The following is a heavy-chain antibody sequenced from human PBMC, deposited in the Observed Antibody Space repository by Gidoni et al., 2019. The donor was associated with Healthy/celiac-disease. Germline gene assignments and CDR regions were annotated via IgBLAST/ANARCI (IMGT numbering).Heavy chain of an antibody. CDR3: AGSSGVYYDSSGSWFDP. D-gene: IGHD3-22*01. CDR1: GFTVSSYA. CDR2: ISYDGSNK. V-gene: IGHV3-30-3*01. J-gene: IGHJ5*02. Sequence: QVQLVESGGGVVQPGRSLRLSCAASGFTVSSYAMHWVRKAPGKGLEWVAVISYDGSNKYYADSVKGRFTISRDNSKNTLYLQMNSLRAEDTAVYYCAGSSGVYYDSSGSWFDPWGQGTLVTVSS.